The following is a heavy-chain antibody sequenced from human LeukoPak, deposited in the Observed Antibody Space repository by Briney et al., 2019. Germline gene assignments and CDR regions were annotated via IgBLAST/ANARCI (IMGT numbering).Heavy chain of an antibody. CDR1: GYTFTSYG. V-gene: IGHV1-18*01. D-gene: IGHD6-19*01. J-gene: IGHJ4*02. CDR3: ARDTTAQSVAGVFDY. Sequence: ASVKVSCKASGYTFTSYGISWVRQAPGQGLEWMGWISAYNGNTNYAQKLQGRVTMTTDTSTSTAYMDLRSLRSDDTAVYYCARDTTAQSVAGVFDYWGQGALVTVSS. CDR2: ISAYNGNT.